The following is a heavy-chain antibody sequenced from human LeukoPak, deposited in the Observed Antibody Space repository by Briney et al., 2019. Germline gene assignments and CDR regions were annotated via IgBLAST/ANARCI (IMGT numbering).Heavy chain of an antibody. CDR1: GFTFSDLW. V-gene: IGHV3-74*01. D-gene: IGHD2-2*02. Sequence: GGSLRLSCAASGFTFSDLWMHWVRQAPGRGLVWVSRVKGDGISTLYADFVAGRFTISRDNARNTLYLQMNSLRADDTALYYCATGPYNAFEMWGQGTMVTVSS. CDR2: VKGDGIST. J-gene: IGHJ3*02. CDR3: ATGPYNAFEM.